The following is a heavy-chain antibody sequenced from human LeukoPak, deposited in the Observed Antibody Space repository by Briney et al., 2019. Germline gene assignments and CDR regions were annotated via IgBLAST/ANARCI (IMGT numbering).Heavy chain of an antibody. V-gene: IGHV3-30*02. D-gene: IGHD1-26*01. Sequence: GGSLRLSCAASGFTFSSYWMSWVRQAPGKGLEWVAFIRYDGSNKYYADSVKGRSTISRDNSKNTLYLQMNSLRAEDTVVYYCAKDFWSGSYYGYFDYWGQGTLVTVSS. CDR3: AKDFWSGSYYGYFDY. J-gene: IGHJ4*02. CDR2: IRYDGSNK. CDR1: GFTFSSYW.